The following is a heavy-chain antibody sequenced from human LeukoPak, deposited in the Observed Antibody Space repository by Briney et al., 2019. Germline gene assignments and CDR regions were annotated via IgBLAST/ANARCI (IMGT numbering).Heavy chain of an antibody. CDR1: GGSFSGYY. CDR2: INHSGST. Sequence: SETLSLTCAVYGGSFSGYYWSWIRQPPGKGLEWIGEINHSGSTKYNPSLKSRVTISVDTSKNQFSLKLSSVTAADTAVYYCARLGYDILTGYYRRHWFDPWGQGTLVTVSS. V-gene: IGHV4-34*01. D-gene: IGHD3-9*01. CDR3: ARLGYDILTGYYRRHWFDP. J-gene: IGHJ5*02.